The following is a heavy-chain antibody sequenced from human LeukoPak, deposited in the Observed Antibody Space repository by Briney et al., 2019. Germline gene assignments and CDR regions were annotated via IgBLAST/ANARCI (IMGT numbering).Heavy chain of an antibody. CDR1: GGSISSSNW. CDR3: ARERSYDSSGYYYNYYYGMDV. V-gene: IGHV4-4*02. CDR2: IYHSGST. J-gene: IGHJ6*02. D-gene: IGHD3-22*01. Sequence: SGTLSLTCAVSGGSISSSNWWCWVRQPPGKGLELVGEIYHSGSTNYNPSLKSRVTISVDKSKHQCSRKLSSVTAADTAVYYCARERSYDSSGYYYNYYYGMDVWGQGTTVTVSS.